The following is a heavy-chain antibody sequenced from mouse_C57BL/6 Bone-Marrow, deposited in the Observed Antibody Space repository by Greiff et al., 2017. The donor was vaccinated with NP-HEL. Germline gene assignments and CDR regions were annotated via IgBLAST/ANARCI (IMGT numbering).Heavy chain of an antibody. CDR1: GFTFSDFY. CDR2: SRNKANDYTT. CDR3: ARDDRWLLFAY. V-gene: IGHV7-1*01. Sequence: EVKVVESGGGLVQSGRSLRLSCATSGFTFSDFYMEWVRQAPGKGLEWIAASRNKANDYTTEYSASVKGRFIVSRDTSQSILYLQMNALRAEDTAIYYCARDDRWLLFAYWGQGTLVTVSA. J-gene: IGHJ3*01. D-gene: IGHD2-3*01.